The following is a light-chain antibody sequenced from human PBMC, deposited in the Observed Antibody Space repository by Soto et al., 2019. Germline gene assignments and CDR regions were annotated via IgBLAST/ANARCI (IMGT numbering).Light chain of an antibody. V-gene: IGKV4-1*01. CDR1: QSVLYSANSKNY. CDR2: WAS. CDR3: QQYYTTCT. J-gene: IGKJ2*02. Sequence: DIVMTQSPDSLAVSLGETATINCKSSQSVLYSANSKNYLAWYQQKPGQPPKLLIYWASTRESGVPDRISGSGSGTDFTLTINSLQAEDVAVYYCQQYYTTCTFGQGTKLEIK.